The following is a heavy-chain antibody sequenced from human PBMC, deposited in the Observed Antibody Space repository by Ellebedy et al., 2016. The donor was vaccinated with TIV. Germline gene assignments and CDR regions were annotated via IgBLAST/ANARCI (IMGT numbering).Heavy chain of an antibody. CDR2: IKYDGSIT. J-gene: IGHJ4*02. CDR3: ARDSEDAGPALDY. D-gene: IGHD2-15*01. Sequence: GESLKISCAASAFTFSRYWMYWVRQAPGKGLVWVSRIKYDGSITTYADSVKGRFTISRDNAKNTLYLQMNSLRAEDTALYFCARDSEDAGPALDYWGQGTLVAVSS. V-gene: IGHV3-74*01. CDR1: AFTFSRYW.